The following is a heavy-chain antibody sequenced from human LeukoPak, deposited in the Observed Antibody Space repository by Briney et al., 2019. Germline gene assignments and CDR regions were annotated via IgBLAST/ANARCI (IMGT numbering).Heavy chain of an antibody. Sequence: GGSLRLSCAASGFTFTNHWMHWIRQAPGKGPMWVSRIDFDGTITTYADSVEGRFTISRDNTKNMLYLQMNSLRVDDTAVYYCARDLTWNQVDFWGQGTLVTVSS. J-gene: IGHJ4*02. CDR3: ARDLTWNQVDF. CDR1: GFTFTNHW. CDR2: IDFDGTIT. V-gene: IGHV3-74*01. D-gene: IGHD1-14*01.